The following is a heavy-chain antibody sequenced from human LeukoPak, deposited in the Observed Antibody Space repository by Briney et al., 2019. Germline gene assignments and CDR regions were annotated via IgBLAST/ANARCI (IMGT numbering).Heavy chain of an antibody. Sequence: GGSLRLSCVGSGFTFSRFSMSWVRQAPGKGLEWVANIKQDGSEKYYVDSVRGRFTISRDNAKNSLSLQMSSLRAEDTAVYYCARELRYNLNQLGSDFFDYWGQGTLVTVSS. CDR1: GFTFSRFS. J-gene: IGHJ4*02. D-gene: IGHD1-20*01. CDR3: ARELRYNLNQLGSDFFDY. CDR2: IKQDGSEK. V-gene: IGHV3-7*01.